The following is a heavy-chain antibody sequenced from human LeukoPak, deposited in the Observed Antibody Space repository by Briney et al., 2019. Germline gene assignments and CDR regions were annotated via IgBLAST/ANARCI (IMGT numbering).Heavy chain of an antibody. Sequence: GGSLRLSCAASGFTFSSYAMHWVRQAPGKGLEYVSAISSNGGSTYYANSVKGRFTISRDNSKNTLYLQMGSLRAEDMAVYYCARASSSRTSDYWGQGTLVTVSS. CDR1: GFTFSSYA. CDR3: ARASSSRTSDY. J-gene: IGHJ4*02. CDR2: ISSNGGST. D-gene: IGHD6-13*01. V-gene: IGHV3-64*01.